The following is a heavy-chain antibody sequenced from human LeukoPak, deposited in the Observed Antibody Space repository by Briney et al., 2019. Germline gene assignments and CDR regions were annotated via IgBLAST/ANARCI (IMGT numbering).Heavy chain of an antibody. Sequence: GGSLRLSCVASGFTFRSYAMHWVRQVPGKGLEWVAVIIYDGTNKDYANSVKGRFTISRDNLKKTLYLQMNSLRVEDTAVYYCAGPKTTFGPDAFDIWGQGTLVTVSS. V-gene: IGHV3-30-3*01. J-gene: IGHJ3*02. D-gene: IGHD3-16*01. CDR1: GFTFRSYA. CDR3: AGPKTTFGPDAFDI. CDR2: IIYDGTNK.